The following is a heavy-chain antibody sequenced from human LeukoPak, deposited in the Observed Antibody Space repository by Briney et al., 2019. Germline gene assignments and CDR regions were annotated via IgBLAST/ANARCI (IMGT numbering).Heavy chain of an antibody. D-gene: IGHD3-9*01. V-gene: IGHV1-18*01. Sequence: ASVKVSCKASGYTFTSYGISWVRPAPGQGLEWMGWISAYNGNTNYAQKLQGRVTMTTDTSTSTAYMELRSLRSDDTAVYYCARHPGGYYDILTGYFHWGQGTLVTVSS. CDR2: ISAYNGNT. CDR1: GYTFTSYG. CDR3: ARHPGGYYDILTGYFH. J-gene: IGHJ4*02.